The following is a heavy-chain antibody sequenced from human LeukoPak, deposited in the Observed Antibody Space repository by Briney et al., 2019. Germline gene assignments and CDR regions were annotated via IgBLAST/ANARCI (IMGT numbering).Heavy chain of an antibody. Sequence: GGSLRLSCAASGFTVSSNYMSWVRQAPGKGLDWVSVSYSGGSTYYADSVKGRFIISRDNSKNTLYLQMNSLRAEDTAVYYCARDNYYYYMDVWGKGTTVTISS. CDR2: SYSGGST. V-gene: IGHV3-66*01. CDR3: ARDNYYYYMDV. J-gene: IGHJ6*03. CDR1: GFTVSSNY.